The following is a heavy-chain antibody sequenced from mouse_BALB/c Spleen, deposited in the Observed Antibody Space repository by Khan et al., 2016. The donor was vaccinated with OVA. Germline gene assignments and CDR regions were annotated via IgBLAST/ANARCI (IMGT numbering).Heavy chain of an antibody. Sequence: QLEESGGGLVKPGGSLKFSCAASGFTFSNYAMSWVRQTPEKRLEWVASISSGGNTYYPDSVKGRFTISRDNARNILYLQMSSLRSEDTAMYYCARDYWFTYWGQGTLVTVSA. V-gene: IGHV5-6-5*01. J-gene: IGHJ3*01. CDR2: ISSGGNT. CDR1: GFTFSNYA. CDR3: ARDYWFTY.